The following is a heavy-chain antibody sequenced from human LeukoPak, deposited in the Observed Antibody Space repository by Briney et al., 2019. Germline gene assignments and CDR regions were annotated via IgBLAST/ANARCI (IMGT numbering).Heavy chain of an antibody. J-gene: IGHJ4*02. D-gene: IGHD1-26*01. CDR2: IYTSGST. CDR3: ARGRGSYYGY. CDR1: GGSISSGSYY. V-gene: IGHV4-61*02. Sequence: PLQTLSLTCTVSGGSISSGSYYWSWIRQPAGKGLEWIGRIYTSGSTNYNPSLKSRVTISVDTSKNQFSLKLSSVTAADTAVYYCARGRGSYYGYWGQGTLVTVSS.